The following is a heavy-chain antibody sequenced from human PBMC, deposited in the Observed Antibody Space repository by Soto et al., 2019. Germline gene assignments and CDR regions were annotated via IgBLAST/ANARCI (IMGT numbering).Heavy chain of an antibody. CDR3: VGTGYYNGQPFDY. CDR2: IIPILGIA. J-gene: IGHJ4*02. Sequence: SVKVSCKASGGTFSSYTISWVRQAPGQGLEWMGRIIPILGIANYAQKFQGRVTITADKSTSTAYMELSSLRSEDTAVYYCVGTGYYNGQPFDYWGQGTLVTVSS. CDR1: GGTFSSYT. D-gene: IGHD3-9*01. V-gene: IGHV1-69*02.